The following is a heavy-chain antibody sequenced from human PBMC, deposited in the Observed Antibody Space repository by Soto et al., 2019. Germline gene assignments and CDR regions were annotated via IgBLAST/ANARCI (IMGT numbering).Heavy chain of an antibody. D-gene: IGHD6-19*01. CDR2: ISSSSSYI. V-gene: IGHV3-21*01. Sequence: GGSLRLCCAASGFTFSSYSVNGIRHAPGKGLEWVSSISSSSSYIYYADSVKGRFTISRDNAKNSLYLQMNSLRAEDTAVYYCARDSIAVALSGNWFDPWGEGTLLTLSS. J-gene: IGHJ5*02. CDR1: GFTFSSYS. CDR3: ARDSIAVALSGNWFDP.